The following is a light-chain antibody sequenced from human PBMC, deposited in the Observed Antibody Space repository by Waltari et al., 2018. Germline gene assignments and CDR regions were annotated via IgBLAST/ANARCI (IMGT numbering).Light chain of an antibody. V-gene: IGLV2-11*01. CDR1: SSDVGGYNY. Sequence: QSALTQPRSVSGSPGQSVAISCTGTSSDVGGYNYVSWYQQPPGKAPNIIIYDVTKRPSGGPDRFSGSKSGNTAALTISGLQAEDEADYYCCSYAGSDTYVFGTGTEVTVL. CDR2: DVT. CDR3: CSYAGSDTYV. J-gene: IGLJ1*01.